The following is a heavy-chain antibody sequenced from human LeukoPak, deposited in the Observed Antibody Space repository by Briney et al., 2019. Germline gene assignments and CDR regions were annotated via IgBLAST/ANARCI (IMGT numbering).Heavy chain of an antibody. J-gene: IGHJ4*02. CDR3: ARDWAGGIAVAGRGYYFDY. D-gene: IGHD6-19*01. CDR2: ISAYNGNT. CDR1: GYTFTSYG. Sequence: GASVKVSCKASGYTFTSYGISWVRQAPGQGLEWMGWISAYNGNTNYAQKLQGRVTMTTDTSTSTAYMELRSPRSDDTAVYYCARDWAGGIAVAGRGYYFDYWGQGTLVTVSS. V-gene: IGHV1-18*01.